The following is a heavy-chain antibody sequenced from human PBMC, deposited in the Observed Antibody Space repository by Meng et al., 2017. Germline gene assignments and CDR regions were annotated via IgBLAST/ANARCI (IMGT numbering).Heavy chain of an antibody. V-gene: IGHV3-15*04. D-gene: IGHD6-13*01. Sequence: VRWGECGGGLGMLGGPLRLACDASGLRLTDAWMTWVGQVPGKGLEWVGRIERKSDGGSTYYAATVKGRFPISRDDSKNTLYLQMDSLINEDTAVYFCATGAAAADHWGQGTLVTVSS. CDR1: GLRLTDAW. CDR3: ATGAAAADH. J-gene: IGHJ4*02. CDR2: IERKSDGGST.